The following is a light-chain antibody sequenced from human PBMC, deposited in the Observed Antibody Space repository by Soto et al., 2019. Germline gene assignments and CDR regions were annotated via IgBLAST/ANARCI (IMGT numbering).Light chain of an antibody. CDR1: QDISNY. J-gene: IGKJ2*01. Sequence: DIQMTQSPSSLSASVGDRVTITCQASQDISNYLNWYQQKPGKAPKLLIYDASNLETGVPSRFSGSGSGTEFTLTINSLQSEDFAVYYCQQYNNWPHTFGQGTKLEIK. CDR3: QQYNNWPHT. CDR2: DAS. V-gene: IGKV1-33*01.